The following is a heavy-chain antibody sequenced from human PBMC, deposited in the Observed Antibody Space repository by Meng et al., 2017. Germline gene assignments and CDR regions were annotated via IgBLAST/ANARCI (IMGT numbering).Heavy chain of an antibody. CDR1: GGPFSSYA. CDR2: IIPIFGTA. D-gene: IGHD7-27*01. V-gene: IGHV1-69*06. Sequence: QGPLVQFGEWVKNPGASVPGSCKASGGPFSSYAISWVRQAPGQGLEWMGGIIPIFGTANYAQKFQGRVTITADRSTSTAYMAVSSLRSEDTAVYYCASVPPGWFDPWGQGTLVTVSS. J-gene: IGHJ5*02. CDR3: ASVPPGWFDP.